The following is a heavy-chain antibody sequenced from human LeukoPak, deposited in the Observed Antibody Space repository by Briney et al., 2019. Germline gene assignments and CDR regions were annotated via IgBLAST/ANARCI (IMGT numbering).Heavy chain of an antibody. V-gene: IGHV3-66*01. CDR1: GFSVNTNY. CDR3: ARGKTSDDIVEDAFDI. Sequence: GGSLRLSCAASGFSVNTNYMTWVRQAPGKGLEWVSVLYSGGGAYYADSVKDRFTISRDYSQNTLLLQMNSLRAEDTALYYCARGKTSDDIVEDAFDIWGQGTMVAVSS. J-gene: IGHJ3*02. D-gene: IGHD2-15*01. CDR2: LYSGGGA.